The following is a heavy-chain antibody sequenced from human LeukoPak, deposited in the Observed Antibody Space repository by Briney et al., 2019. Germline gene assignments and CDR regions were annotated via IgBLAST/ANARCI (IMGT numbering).Heavy chain of an antibody. CDR3: ARVGSSFNFDY. CDR1: GYTFISYG. CDR2: ISAYNGNT. Sequence: ASVKVSCKASGYTFISYGINWVRQAPGQGLEWMGWISAYNGNTSYAQKVQGRVTMTTDTSTNTAYMELRSLRSDDTAVYYCARVGSSFNFDYWGQGTLVTVSS. J-gene: IGHJ4*02. D-gene: IGHD6-6*01. V-gene: IGHV1-18*01.